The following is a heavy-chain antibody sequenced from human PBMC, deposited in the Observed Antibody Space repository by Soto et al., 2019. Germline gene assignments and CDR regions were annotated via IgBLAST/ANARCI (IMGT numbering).Heavy chain of an antibody. D-gene: IGHD2-21*01. V-gene: IGHV5-51*01. CDR3: AGHGEEGRTRLRLNRFDP. CDR1: GYNFPDYW. J-gene: IGHJ5*02. CDR2: IYPGDSDT. Sequence: GESLKISCKGLGYNFPDYWIAWVRQMPGKGLEYMGIIYPGDSDTRYSPSFQVQVTISADTAISTAYLQWNSVEASDTAMSYCAGHGEEGRTRLRLNRFDPWGQGTLVTL.